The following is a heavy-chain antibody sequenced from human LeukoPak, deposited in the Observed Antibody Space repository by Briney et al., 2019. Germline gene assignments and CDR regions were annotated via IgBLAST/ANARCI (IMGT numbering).Heavy chain of an antibody. J-gene: IGHJ4*02. CDR1: GFTFNRYW. D-gene: IGHD2-2*01. CDR3: ARAPPQYQLLDY. Sequence: GGSLRLSCAASGFTFNRYWMSWVRQAPGKGLEWVANIKRDGSEIYYVDSVKGRFTISRDNAKNSLYLQMNSLRAEDTAVYYCARAPPQYQLLDYWGQGTLVTVSS. CDR2: IKRDGSEI. V-gene: IGHV3-7*01.